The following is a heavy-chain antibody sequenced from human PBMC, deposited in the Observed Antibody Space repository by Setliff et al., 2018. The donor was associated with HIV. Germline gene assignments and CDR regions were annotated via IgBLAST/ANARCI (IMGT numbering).Heavy chain of an antibody. D-gene: IGHD5-18*01. CDR1: GGSVSGFY. Sequence: PSETMSLTCTVSGGSVSGFYWSWIRQPPGKGLDWIGSIDTTGDTKYNPSLRSRVSISIDMSRNNFSRNLSSVTAADTAVYFCARHEEGQQWYRGGYAMDVWGQGTTVTVSS. CDR3: ARHEEGQQWYRGGYAMDV. V-gene: IGHV4-4*09. J-gene: IGHJ6*02. CDR2: IDTTGDT.